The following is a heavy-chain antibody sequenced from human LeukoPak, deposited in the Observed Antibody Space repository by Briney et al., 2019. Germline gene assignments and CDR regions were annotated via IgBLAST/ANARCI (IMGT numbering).Heavy chain of an antibody. V-gene: IGHV1-69*13. CDR2: ITPIFGTA. J-gene: IGHJ4*02. CDR3: AREWGLESSGYYYAY. D-gene: IGHD3-22*01. Sequence: SVTVSCKASGGTFSRFTISWVRQAPGQGFEWMGGITPIFGTATFAQKFQGRVSITADESTSTAFMELSSLRSEDTAVYYCAREWGLESSGYYYAYWGQGTLVTVSS. CDR1: GGTFSRFT.